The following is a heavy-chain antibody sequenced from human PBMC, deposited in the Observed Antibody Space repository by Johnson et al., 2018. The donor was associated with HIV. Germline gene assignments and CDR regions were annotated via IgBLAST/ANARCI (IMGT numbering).Heavy chain of an antibody. V-gene: IGHV3-66*01. J-gene: IGHJ3*02. CDR3: AQENFEWELGAFDI. Sequence: VQLVESGGGVVRPGGSLRLSCAASGFSVSSNYMSWVRQAPGKGLEWVSVLYSGGNTYYADSVKGRFNISRANSNNTLYLQMNSLIAEDTAVYYCAQENFEWELGAFDIWGQGTMVTVSS. CDR1: GFSVSSNY. CDR2: LYSGGNT. D-gene: IGHD1-26*01.